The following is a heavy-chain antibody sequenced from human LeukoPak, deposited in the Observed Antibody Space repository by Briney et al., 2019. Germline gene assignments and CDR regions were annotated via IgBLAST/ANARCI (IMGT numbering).Heavy chain of an antibody. D-gene: IGHD3-22*01. J-gene: IGHJ3*01. CDR3: ARVRSDYSRDAFDF. Sequence: GASVKVSCKASGYTFTTYAMNWVRQAPGQGLEWMGWINTNTGNPTYAQGFTGRFVFSLDTSVSTAYLQISSLKSEDTAVYYCARVRSDYSRDAFDFWGQGTMVTVSS. V-gene: IGHV7-4-1*02. CDR1: GYTFTTYA. CDR2: INTNTGNP.